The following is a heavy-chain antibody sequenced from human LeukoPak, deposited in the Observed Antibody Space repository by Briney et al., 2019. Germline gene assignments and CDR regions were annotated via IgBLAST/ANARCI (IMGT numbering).Heavy chain of an antibody. CDR3: ATYPGIVVVPAAIYYFDY. Sequence: SVKVSCKASGGTFSSYAISWVRQAPGQGLEWMGGIIPIFGTANYAQKFQGRVTITAHEPTSTAYMELSSLRSEDTAVYYCATYPGIVVVPAAIYYFDYWGQGTLVTVSS. V-gene: IGHV1-69*13. D-gene: IGHD2-2*01. CDR2: IIPIFGTA. CDR1: GGTFSSYA. J-gene: IGHJ4*02.